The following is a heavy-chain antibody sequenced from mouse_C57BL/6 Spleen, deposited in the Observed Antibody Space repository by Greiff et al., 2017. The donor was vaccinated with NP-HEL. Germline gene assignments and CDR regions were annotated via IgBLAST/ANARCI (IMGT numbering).Heavy chain of an antibody. CDR3: ARAAGSSPFYAMDY. Sequence: VQLQQSGPELVKPGASVKISCKASGYAFSSSWMNWVKQRPGKGLEWIGRIYPGDGDTNYNGKFKGKATLTADKSSSTAYMQLSSLTSEDSAVYFCARAAGSSPFYAMDYWGQGTSVTVSS. J-gene: IGHJ4*01. V-gene: IGHV1-82*01. D-gene: IGHD1-1*01. CDR1: GYAFSSSW. CDR2: IYPGDGDT.